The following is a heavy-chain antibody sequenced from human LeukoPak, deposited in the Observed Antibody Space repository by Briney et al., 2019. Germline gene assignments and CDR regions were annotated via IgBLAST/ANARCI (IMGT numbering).Heavy chain of an antibody. CDR1: GLTVSSY. V-gene: IGHV3-66*04. CDR2: IYSGGSI. J-gene: IGHJ4*02. D-gene: IGHD4-23*01. CDR3: ARPPYGGVDY. Sequence: GGTLRLSCAASGLTVSSYMSWVRQAPGKGLEWVSVIYSGGSIYYADSVKGRFTISRDKSKNTLYLQMNSLRAEDTAVYYCARPPYGGVDYWGQGTLVTVSS.